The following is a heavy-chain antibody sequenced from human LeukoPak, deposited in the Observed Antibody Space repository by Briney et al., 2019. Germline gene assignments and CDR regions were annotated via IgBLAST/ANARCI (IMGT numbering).Heavy chain of an antibody. CDR1: GFTFSSYS. CDR3: ARPPVEVGTAMA. J-gene: IGHJ4*02. Sequence: MAGGSLRLSCAASGFTFSSYSMNWVRQAPGKGLEWVSSISSSSSYIYCADSVKGRFTISRDNAKNSLYLQMNSLRAEDTAVYYCARPPVEVGTAMAWGQGTLVTVSS. CDR2: ISSSSSYI. V-gene: IGHV3-21*01. D-gene: IGHD5-18*01.